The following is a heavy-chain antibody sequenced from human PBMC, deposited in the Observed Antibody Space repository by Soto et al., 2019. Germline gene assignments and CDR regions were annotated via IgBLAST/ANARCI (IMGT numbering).Heavy chain of an antibody. Sequence: QVQLVQSGAEVKKPGASVKVSCKTSGYIFSTYSIAWVRQAPGHGLEWMGWINTYNGKTHYAQKFQGRVSVTAEPSTGTVYMELRSLTSDDTAVYYCARGPQTSDFWGQGTLVTVSS. V-gene: IGHV1-18*04. CDR1: GYIFSTYS. D-gene: IGHD2-2*01. CDR3: ARGPQTSDF. CDR2: INTYNGKT. J-gene: IGHJ4*02.